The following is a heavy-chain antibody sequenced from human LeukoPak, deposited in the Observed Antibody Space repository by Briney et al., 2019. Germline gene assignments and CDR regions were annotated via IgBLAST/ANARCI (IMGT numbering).Heavy chain of an antibody. J-gene: IGHJ3*02. Sequence: PSETLSLTCSVSGGSISSYSWNWIRQPPGKGLEWIGYIYYSGSTSYNPSLKSRVTILVDTSKNQFSLKLRSVTAADTAVYYCARHERDVSLDHAFDIWGQGTMVTVSS. V-gene: IGHV4-59*08. CDR3: ARHERDVSLDHAFDI. D-gene: IGHD5-24*01. CDR1: GGSISSYS. CDR2: IYYSGST.